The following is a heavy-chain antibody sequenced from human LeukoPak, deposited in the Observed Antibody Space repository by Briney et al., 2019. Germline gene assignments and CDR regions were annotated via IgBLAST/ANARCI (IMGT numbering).Heavy chain of an antibody. CDR3: ARGDLWFGELLAY. J-gene: IGHJ4*02. V-gene: IGHV3-74*01. CDR2: INSDGSST. CDR1: GFTFSSYW. Sequence: PGGSLRLSCAASGFTFSSYWMHWVRQAPGKGLVWVSRINSDGSSTSYAGSVKGRFTISRDNAKNTLYLQMNSLRAEDTAVYYCARGDLWFGELLAYWGQGTLVTVSS. D-gene: IGHD3-10*01.